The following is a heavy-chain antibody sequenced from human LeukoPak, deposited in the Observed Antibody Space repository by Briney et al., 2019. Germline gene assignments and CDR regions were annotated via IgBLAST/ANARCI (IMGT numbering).Heavy chain of an antibody. J-gene: IGHJ4*02. Sequence: GSSVKVSCKASGGTFSSYAISWVRQAPGQGLEWMGRIIPIFGTANYAQKFQGRVTITTDESTSTAYMELSSLRSEDTAVYYCARTDSGGSSWYFDYWGQGTLVTVSS. CDR3: ARTDSGGSSWYFDY. CDR2: IIPIFGTA. V-gene: IGHV1-69*05. D-gene: IGHD2-15*01. CDR1: GGTFSSYA.